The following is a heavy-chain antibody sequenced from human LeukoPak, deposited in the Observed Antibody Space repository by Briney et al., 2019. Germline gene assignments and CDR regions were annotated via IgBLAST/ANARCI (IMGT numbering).Heavy chain of an antibody. CDR1: GFTFSSYA. CDR3: AKVQYSSGWYGGWFDP. Sequence: GGSLRLSCAASGFTFSSYAMSWVRQAPGKGLEWVSAISGSGGSTYYADSVKGRFTISRDNSKNTPYLQMNSLRAEDTAVYYCAKVQYSSGWYGGWFDPWGQGTLVTVSS. CDR2: ISGSGGST. J-gene: IGHJ5*02. V-gene: IGHV3-23*01. D-gene: IGHD6-19*01.